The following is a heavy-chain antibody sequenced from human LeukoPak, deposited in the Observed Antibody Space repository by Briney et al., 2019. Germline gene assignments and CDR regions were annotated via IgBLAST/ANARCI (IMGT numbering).Heavy chain of an antibody. Sequence: SETLSLTCAVYGGSFSGYYWSWIRRPPGKGLEWIGEINHSGSTNYNPSLKSRVTISVDTSKNQFSLKLSSVTAADTAVYYCARGPHIVVVTATYAFDIWGQGTMVTVSS. CDR1: GGSFSGYY. CDR3: ARGPHIVVVTATYAFDI. J-gene: IGHJ3*02. V-gene: IGHV4-34*01. D-gene: IGHD2-21*02. CDR2: INHSGST.